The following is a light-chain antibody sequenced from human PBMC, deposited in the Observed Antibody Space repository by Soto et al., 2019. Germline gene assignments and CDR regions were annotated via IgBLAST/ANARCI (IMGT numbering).Light chain of an antibody. CDR2: GAS. J-gene: IGKJ1*01. Sequence: EKVMTQSPATLSVSPGERATLSCRASQSVSSNLAWYQQKPGQAPRLLIYGASTRATGIPARFSGGGSGTEFTLTISSLQSEDFAVYFCQQYNNWPWTFRQGTKGEIK. V-gene: IGKV3-15*01. CDR1: QSVSSN. CDR3: QQYNNWPWT.